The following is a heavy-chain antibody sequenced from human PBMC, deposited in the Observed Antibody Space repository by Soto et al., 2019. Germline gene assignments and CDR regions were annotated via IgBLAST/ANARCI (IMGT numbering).Heavy chain of an antibody. J-gene: IGHJ4*02. D-gene: IGHD6-13*01. CDR3: ARIGYSSSSLDY. CDR2: IKQDGSQI. Sequence: PGGSLRLSCAASGFIFSNYWMTWVRQAPGKGLEWVANIKQDGSQIYYLDSVRGRFTISRDNARNSVYLQIDSLRAEDTAVYFCARIGYSSSSLDYWGQGTLVTVSS. V-gene: IGHV3-7*03. CDR1: GFIFSNYW.